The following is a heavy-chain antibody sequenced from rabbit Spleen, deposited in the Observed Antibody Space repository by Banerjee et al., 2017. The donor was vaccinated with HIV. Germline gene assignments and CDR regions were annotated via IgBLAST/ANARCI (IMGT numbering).Heavy chain of an antibody. V-gene: IGHV1S45*01. D-gene: IGHD8-1*01. CDR2: INTINGNN. Sequence: QEQLEESGGGLVKPGASLTLTCTASGIDFSNYYYMCWVRQAPGKGLEWIACINTINGNNVYATWAKGRFTISKSSSTTVTLQMPSLTAADTATYFCTRDAGTGDYIDVYFSLWGQGTLVTVS. J-gene: IGHJ4*01. CDR1: GIDFSNYYY. CDR3: TRDAGTGDYIDVYFSL.